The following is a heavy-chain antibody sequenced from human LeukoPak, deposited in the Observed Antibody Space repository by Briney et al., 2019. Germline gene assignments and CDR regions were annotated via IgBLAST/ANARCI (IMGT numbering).Heavy chain of an antibody. CDR3: ARVSYDTSGYPFDY. CDR1: GFTFSSYA. J-gene: IGHJ4*02. V-gene: IGHV3-23*01. Sequence: GGSLRLSCAASGFTFSSYAMSWVRQAPGKGLEWVSAISGSGGSTYYADSVKGRFTISRDNSKNTLYLQMNSLRAEGTAVYYCARVSYDTSGYPFDYWGQGTLVTVSS. CDR2: ISGSGGST. D-gene: IGHD3-22*01.